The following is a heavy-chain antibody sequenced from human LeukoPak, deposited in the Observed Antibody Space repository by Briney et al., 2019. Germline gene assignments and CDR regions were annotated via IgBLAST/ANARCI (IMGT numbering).Heavy chain of an antibody. V-gene: IGHV4-4*07. D-gene: IGHD3-3*01. Sequence: PSETLSLTCTVSGDSISSYYWRWLRQPAGKGLEWLGRIYTSGSTNYNTSLKSRVTMSVDTSKNQFSLKLSSVTAADTAVYYCARSRYDFWSGYYFDYWGQGTLVTVSS. CDR3: ARSRYDFWSGYYFDY. CDR1: GDSISSYY. CDR2: IYTSGST. J-gene: IGHJ4*02.